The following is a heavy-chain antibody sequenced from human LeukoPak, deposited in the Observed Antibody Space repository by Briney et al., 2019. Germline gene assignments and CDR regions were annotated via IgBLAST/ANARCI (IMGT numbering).Heavy chain of an antibody. CDR3: ARGTSTSSNWFDP. D-gene: IGHD2-2*01. CDR1: GFTFTSSA. CDR2: IVVGSGNT. J-gene: IGHJ5*02. Sequence: GTSVKVSCKASGFTFTSSAVQWVRQARGQRLEWIGWIVVGSGNTNYAQKFQGRVTITRDTSASTAYMELSSLRSEDTAVYYCARGTSTSSNWFDPWGQGTLVTVSS. V-gene: IGHV1-58*01.